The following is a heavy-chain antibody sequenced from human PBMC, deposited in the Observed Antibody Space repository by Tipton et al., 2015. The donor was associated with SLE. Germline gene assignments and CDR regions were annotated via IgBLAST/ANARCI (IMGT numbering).Heavy chain of an antibody. J-gene: IGHJ5*02. Sequence: TLSLTCIVSGGSISSDTYYWSWLRQPAGKGLEWIGHVYTSGSTNYNPSLKTRVTISVDMSKNQFSLKLSSVTAADTAVYYCARERAAAGTSWFDPWGQGTLVTVSS. CDR3: ARERAAAGTSWFDP. V-gene: IGHV4-61*09. CDR1: GGSISSDTYY. D-gene: IGHD6-13*01. CDR2: VYTSGST.